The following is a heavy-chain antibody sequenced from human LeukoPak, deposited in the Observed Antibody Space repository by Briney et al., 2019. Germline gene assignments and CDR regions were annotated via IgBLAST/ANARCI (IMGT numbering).Heavy chain of an antibody. V-gene: IGHV4-34*01. CDR1: GGSFSGYY. CDR2: INHSGST. J-gene: IGHJ6*03. CDR3: ASIPRKPRIQLWSDYYYYMDV. D-gene: IGHD5-18*01. Sequence: SETLSLTCAVYGGSFSGYYWSWIRQPPGKGLELIWEINHSGSTNYNPSLKSRVTISVDTSKNQFSLKLSSVSAADTAVYYCASIPRKPRIQLWSDYYYYMDVWGKGTTVTVSS.